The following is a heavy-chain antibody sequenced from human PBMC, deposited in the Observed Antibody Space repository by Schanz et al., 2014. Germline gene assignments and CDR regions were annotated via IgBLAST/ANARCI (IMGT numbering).Heavy chain of an antibody. J-gene: IGHJ4*02. CDR3: AKEKEEVAADGSFFDY. D-gene: IGHD6-13*01. V-gene: IGHV3-30*18. CDR1: GFTFSNYA. CDR2: ISFDGRNT. Sequence: VQLLESGGGLVQPGGSLRLSCAGSGFTFSNYAIHWVRQAPGKGLEWVGFISFDGRNTGYAHSVKGRFTISRDNSKNTVNLQMNSLRAEDTAVYYCAKEKEEVAADGSFFDYWGQGTLXTVSS.